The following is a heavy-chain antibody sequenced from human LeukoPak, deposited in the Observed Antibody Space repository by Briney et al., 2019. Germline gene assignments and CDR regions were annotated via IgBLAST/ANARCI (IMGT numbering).Heavy chain of an antibody. CDR3: ARDMSYGSGSDYYYGMDV. D-gene: IGHD3-10*01. Sequence: GASVKVSCKASGYTFTSYGISWVRQAPGQGLEWMGWISAYNGNTNYAQKLQGRVTMTRDTSTGTVYMELCSLRSEDTAVFYCARDMSYGSGSDYYYGMDVWGQGTTVTVSS. CDR2: ISAYNGNT. J-gene: IGHJ6*02. V-gene: IGHV1-18*01. CDR1: GYTFTSYG.